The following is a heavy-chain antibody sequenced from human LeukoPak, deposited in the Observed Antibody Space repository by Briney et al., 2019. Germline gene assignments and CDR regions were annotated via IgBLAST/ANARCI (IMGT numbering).Heavy chain of an antibody. Sequence: GGSLRLSCAASGFTFSSYWMSWVRQAPGKGLEWVANIKQDGSEKYYVDSVKGRFTISRDNAKNSLYLQMNSLRAEDTAVYYCARDKILYYYDSSGGFDYWGQGTLVTVSS. CDR2: IKQDGSEK. CDR3: ARDKILYYYDSSGGFDY. J-gene: IGHJ4*02. CDR1: GFTFSSYW. D-gene: IGHD3-22*01. V-gene: IGHV3-7*01.